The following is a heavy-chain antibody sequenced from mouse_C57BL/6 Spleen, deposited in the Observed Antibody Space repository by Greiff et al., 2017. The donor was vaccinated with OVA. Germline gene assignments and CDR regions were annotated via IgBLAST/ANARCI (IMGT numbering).Heavy chain of an antibody. J-gene: IGHJ4*01. CDR3: ARLVAPTMDY. Sequence: QVTLKECGPELVKPGASVKISCKASGYAFSSSWMNWVKQRPGKGLEWIGRIYPGDGDTNYNGKFKGKATLTADKSSSTAYMQLSSLTSEDSAVYFCARLVAPTMDYWGQGTSVTVSS. CDR2: IYPGDGDT. CDR1: GYAFSSSW. D-gene: IGHD1-1*01. V-gene: IGHV1-82*01.